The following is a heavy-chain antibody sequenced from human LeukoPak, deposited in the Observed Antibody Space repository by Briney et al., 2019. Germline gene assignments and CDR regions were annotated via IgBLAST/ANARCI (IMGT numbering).Heavy chain of an antibody. CDR1: GGSISSYY. J-gene: IGHJ5*02. CDR2: IYTSGST. Sequence: PSETLSLTCTVSGGSISSYYWSWIRQPAGKGLEWIGRIYTSGSTNYNPSLKSRVTMSVDTSKNQFSLKLSSVTAADTAVYYCARDYYDSSGYYPGGWFDPWGQGTLVTVSS. V-gene: IGHV4-4*07. CDR3: ARDYYDSSGYYPGGWFDP. D-gene: IGHD3-22*01.